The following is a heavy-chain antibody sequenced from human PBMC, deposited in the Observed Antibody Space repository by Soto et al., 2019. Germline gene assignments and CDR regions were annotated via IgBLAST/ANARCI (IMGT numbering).Heavy chain of an antibody. CDR2: IWYDGSNK. V-gene: IGHV3-33*01. J-gene: IGHJ3*02. CDR1: GFTFSSYG. Sequence: QVQLVESGGGVVQPGRSLRLSCAASGFTFSSYGMHWVRQAPGKGLEWVAVIWYDGSNKYYADSVKGRFTISRDNSKNTRYLQTISLRAEDTAVYYCARDQNAFDIWGQGTMVTVSS. CDR3: ARDQNAFDI.